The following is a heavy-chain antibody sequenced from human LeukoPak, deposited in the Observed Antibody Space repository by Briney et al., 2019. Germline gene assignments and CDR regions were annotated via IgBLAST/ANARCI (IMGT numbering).Heavy chain of an antibody. Sequence: GGSLRLSCAASGFTFSDYYMSWIRQAPGKGLEWVSYISSSGSTIYYADSVKGRFTISRDNAKNSLYLQMNSLRAEDMAVYYCAREGVAVGDDAFDIWGQGTMVTVSS. V-gene: IGHV3-11*04. CDR1: GFTFSDYY. CDR2: ISSSGSTI. CDR3: AREGVAVGDDAFDI. D-gene: IGHD6-19*01. J-gene: IGHJ3*02.